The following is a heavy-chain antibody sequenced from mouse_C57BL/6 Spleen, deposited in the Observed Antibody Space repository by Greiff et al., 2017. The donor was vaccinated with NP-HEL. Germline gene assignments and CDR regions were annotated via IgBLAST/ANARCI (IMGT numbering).Heavy chain of an antibody. Sequence: VNLVESGAELARPGASVKLSCKASGYTFTSYGISWVKQRTGQGLEWIGEIYPRSGNTYYNEKFKGKATLTADKSSRTAYMELRSLASEDPAVYFCARDYGGYFDYWGQGTTLTVSS. J-gene: IGHJ2*01. CDR1: GYTFTSYG. D-gene: IGHD1-1*01. V-gene: IGHV1-81*01. CDR3: ARDYGGYFDY. CDR2: IYPRSGNT.